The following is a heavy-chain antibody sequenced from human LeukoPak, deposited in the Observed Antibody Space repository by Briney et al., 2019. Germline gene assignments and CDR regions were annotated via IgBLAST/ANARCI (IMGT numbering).Heavy chain of an antibody. J-gene: IGHJ5*02. Sequence: GASVKVSCKASGYTFTSYDINWARQATGQGLEWMGWMNPNSGNTGYAQKFQGRVTITRNTSISTAYMELSSLRSEDTAVYYCARDFWSGYYPAWGQGTLVTVSS. CDR3: ARDFWSGYYPA. CDR1: GYTFTSYD. D-gene: IGHD3-3*01. V-gene: IGHV1-8*03. CDR2: MNPNSGNT.